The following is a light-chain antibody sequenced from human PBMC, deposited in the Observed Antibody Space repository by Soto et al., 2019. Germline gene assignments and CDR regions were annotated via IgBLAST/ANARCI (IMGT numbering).Light chain of an antibody. Sequence: QSALTQPSSVSGSPGQSITISCSGTISDIGAYDHVAWYQQFTGKSPKLMIYSVSNRPSGVSNRFSGYKYGNTASLTISGLQAEAEADYYCISYTVSRSYVFGSGTKVTV. CDR3: ISYTVSRSYV. J-gene: IGLJ1*01. V-gene: IGLV2-14*01. CDR1: ISDIGAYDH. CDR2: SVS.